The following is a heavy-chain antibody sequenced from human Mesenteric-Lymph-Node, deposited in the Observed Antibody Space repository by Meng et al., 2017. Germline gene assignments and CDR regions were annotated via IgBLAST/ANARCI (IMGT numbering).Heavy chain of an antibody. Sequence: QVQLQESGPGLVQPSQTLSLTCTVSGCSISSGDYYWSWIRQPPGKGLEWIGYIYYSGSTYYNPSLKSRVTISVDTSKNQFSLKLSSVTAADTAVYYCASNPTGTRGNWFDPWGQGTLVTVSS. CDR1: GCSISSGDYY. CDR3: ASNPTGTRGNWFDP. D-gene: IGHD1-7*01. CDR2: IYYSGST. J-gene: IGHJ5*02. V-gene: IGHV4-30-4*01.